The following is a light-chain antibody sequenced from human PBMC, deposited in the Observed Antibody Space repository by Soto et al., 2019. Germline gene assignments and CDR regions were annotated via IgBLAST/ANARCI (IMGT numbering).Light chain of an antibody. CDR3: QKFTSAPFT. CDR1: QSISSY. CDR2: AAS. Sequence: DIQMTQSPSSLSASVGDRVTITCRASQSISSYLNWYQQKPGKAPKLLIYAASILQSGVPSRFSGSGSGTDFTLTISSLQPEDVAIYYCQKFTSAPFTFGGGTKVDI. V-gene: IGKV1-27*01. J-gene: IGKJ4*01.